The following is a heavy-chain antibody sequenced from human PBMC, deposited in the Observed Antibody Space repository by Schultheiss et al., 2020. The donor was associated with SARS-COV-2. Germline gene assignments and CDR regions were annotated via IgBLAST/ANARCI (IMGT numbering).Heavy chain of an antibody. CDR1: GFTFSDYY. J-gene: IGHJ4*02. Sequence: GGSLRLSCAASGFTFSDYYMSWIRQAPGKGLEWVAVIWYDGSNKYYADSVKGRFTISRDNSKNTLYLQMNSLRAEDTAVYYCARGLYSSGTHWGQGTLVTVSS. D-gene: IGHD6-19*01. CDR2: IWYDGSNK. V-gene: IGHV3-33*08. CDR3: ARGLYSSGTH.